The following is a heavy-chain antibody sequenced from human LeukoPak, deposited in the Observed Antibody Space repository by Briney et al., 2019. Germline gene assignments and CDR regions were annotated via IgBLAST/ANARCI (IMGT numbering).Heavy chain of an antibody. CDR2: IKSKTDGGTT. Sequence: PGGSLRLPCAASGFTFSSAWMSWVRQAPGKGLEWVGHIKSKTDGGTTDYAAPVKGRFTISRDDSKNTLYLQMNSLKTEDTAVYYCTTEVGYYYDTPGGWGIDYWGQGTLVTVSS. V-gene: IGHV3-15*01. CDR1: GFTFSSAW. D-gene: IGHD3-22*01. CDR3: TTEVGYYYDTPGGWGIDY. J-gene: IGHJ4*02.